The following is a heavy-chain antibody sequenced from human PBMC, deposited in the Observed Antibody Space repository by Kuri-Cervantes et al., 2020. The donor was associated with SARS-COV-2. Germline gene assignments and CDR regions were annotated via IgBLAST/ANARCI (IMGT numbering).Heavy chain of an antibody. J-gene: IGHJ5*02. V-gene: IGHV4-39*07. CDR1: GGSISSSSYY. Sequence: ESLKISCTVSGGSISSSSYYWGWIRQPPGKGLEWMGHIYTSGSTNYNPSLKSRVTISVDTSKNQFSLKLSSVTAADTAVYYCARDPNANHNNWFDPWGQGTLVTVSS. D-gene: IGHD4/OR15-4a*01. CDR3: ARDPNANHNNWFDP. CDR2: IYTSGST.